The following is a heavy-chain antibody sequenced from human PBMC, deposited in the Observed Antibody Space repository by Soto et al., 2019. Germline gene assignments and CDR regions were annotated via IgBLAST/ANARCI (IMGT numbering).Heavy chain of an antibody. CDR3: AHSRGHSRGWLPFDS. CDR1: GFSLNTPGVG. Sequence: QITLRESGPTLVNPTQPLTLTCTFSGFSLNTPGVGVGWVRQPPGKAPEWLALIYWLDDKRFSPSLRSRLTITKDPSRSQVILTMTNLDPVATATYYCAHSRGHSRGWLPFDSWGQGTLVTVSS. V-gene: IGHV2-5*01. J-gene: IGHJ4*02. CDR2: IYWLDDK. D-gene: IGHD6-19*01.